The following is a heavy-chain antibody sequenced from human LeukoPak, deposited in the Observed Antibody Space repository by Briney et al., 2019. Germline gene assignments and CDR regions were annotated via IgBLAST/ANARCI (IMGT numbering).Heavy chain of an antibody. Sequence: GGSLRLSCAASGFAFSSYSMNWVRQAPGKGLEWVSSISSSSSYIYYADSVKGRFTISRDNAKNSLYLQMNSLRAEDTAVYYCARSGGYYYGYFDYWGQGTLVTVSS. V-gene: IGHV3-21*01. D-gene: IGHD3-22*01. J-gene: IGHJ4*02. CDR1: GFAFSSYS. CDR3: ARSGGYYYGYFDY. CDR2: ISSSSSYI.